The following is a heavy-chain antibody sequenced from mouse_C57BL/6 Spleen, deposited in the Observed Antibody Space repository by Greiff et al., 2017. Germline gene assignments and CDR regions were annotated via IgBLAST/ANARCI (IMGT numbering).Heavy chain of an antibody. Sequence: EVQLQQSGPELVKPGASVKIPCKASGYTFTDYNMDWVKQSPGKSLEWIGDINPNNGGTIYNQKFKGKATLTVDKSSSTAYMELRSLTSEDTAVYYCAISWDRYFEVWGTGTTVTVSS. CDR3: AISWDRYFEV. CDR2: INPNNGGT. J-gene: IGHJ1*03. CDR1: GYTFTDYN. D-gene: IGHD4-1*01. V-gene: IGHV1-18*01.